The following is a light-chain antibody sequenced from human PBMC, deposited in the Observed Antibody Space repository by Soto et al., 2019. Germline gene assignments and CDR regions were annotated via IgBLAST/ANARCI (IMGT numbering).Light chain of an antibody. J-gene: IGKJ1*01. CDR2: AAS. CDR1: QSINRW. Sequence: DIQMSQSPSSLSASIGDSVTITCRASQSINRWLAWYQQKPGKAPKLLIYAASSLQSGVPSRFSGSGSGTDFTLTISSLQPEDFATYYCQQSYSTPPTFGQGTKVDIK. V-gene: IGKV1-39*01. CDR3: QQSYSTPPT.